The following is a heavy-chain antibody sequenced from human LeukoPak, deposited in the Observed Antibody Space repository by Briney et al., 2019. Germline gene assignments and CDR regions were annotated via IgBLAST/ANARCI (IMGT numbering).Heavy chain of an antibody. CDR2: ISSSSSYI. J-gene: IGHJ1*01. Sequence: PGGSLRLSCAASGFTFSSYSMNWVRQPPGKGLEWVSSISSSSSYIYYADSVKGRFTISRDNSKNTLYLQMNSLRAEDTAVYYCAKDTHYKVGPGNFQHWGQGTLVTVSS. D-gene: IGHD1-14*01. CDR3: AKDTHYKVGPGNFQH. V-gene: IGHV3-21*04. CDR1: GFTFSSYS.